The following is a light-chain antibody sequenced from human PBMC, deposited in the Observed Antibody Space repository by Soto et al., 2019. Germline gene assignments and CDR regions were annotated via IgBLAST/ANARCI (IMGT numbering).Light chain of an antibody. CDR1: SGHSSYA. J-gene: IGLJ3*02. CDR2: LNSDGSH. V-gene: IGLV4-69*01. Sequence: PVLTQSPSASASLGASVKLTCTLSSGHSSYAIAWHQQQPEKGPRYLMKLNSDGSHSKGDGIPDRFLGSSSGAERYLTISSLQSEDEADYYCQTWGTGDRVFGGGTKLTVL. CDR3: QTWGTGDRV.